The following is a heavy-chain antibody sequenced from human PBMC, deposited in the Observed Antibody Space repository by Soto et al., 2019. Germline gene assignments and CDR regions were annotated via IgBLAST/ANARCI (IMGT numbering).Heavy chain of an antibody. CDR3: ARDREPSVYHGMAV. Sequence: GGSLSLSCAASVLAFSDFYMSWTRQAPGKGLEWISYISGGGTTVFYADSVKGRFTISRDNAQKSLYLQMDSLTSEDTAIYYCARDREPSVYHGMAVCGQWTTVTVSS. J-gene: IGHJ6*02. CDR1: VLAFSDFY. V-gene: IGHV3-11*01. CDR2: ISGGGTTV.